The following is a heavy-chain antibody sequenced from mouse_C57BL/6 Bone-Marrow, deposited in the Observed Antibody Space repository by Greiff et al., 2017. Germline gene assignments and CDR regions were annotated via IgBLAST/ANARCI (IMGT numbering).Heavy chain of an antibody. Sequence: QVQLKQSDAELVKPGASAKISCKVSGYTFTDHTIHWMKQRPEQGLEWIGYIYPRDGSTKYNEKFKGKATMTADKASSTAYMQLNSLTSEDSAVKFCALTVVATKDYWGQGTTLTVSS. CDR2: IYPRDGST. CDR1: GYTFTDHT. V-gene: IGHV1-78*01. CDR3: ALTVVATKDY. J-gene: IGHJ2*01. D-gene: IGHD1-1*01.